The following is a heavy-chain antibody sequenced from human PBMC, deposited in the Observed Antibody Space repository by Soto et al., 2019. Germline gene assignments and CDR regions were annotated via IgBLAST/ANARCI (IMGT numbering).Heavy chain of an antibody. CDR3: ARAIKGGGGAIAFDY. CDR1: GGSVSSGSYC. V-gene: IGHV4-61*01. Sequence: QVQLQESGPGLLKPSETLSLTCTVSGGSVSSGSYCWSWIRQPPRKGLEWIGYIYYSGSTNYNPSLKCRVKISVDTSQNQFSLKLSSVAGAVTSVYSFARAIKGGGGAIAFDYWGQGTLVTLSS. J-gene: IGHJ4*02. D-gene: IGHD1-26*01. CDR2: IYYSGST.